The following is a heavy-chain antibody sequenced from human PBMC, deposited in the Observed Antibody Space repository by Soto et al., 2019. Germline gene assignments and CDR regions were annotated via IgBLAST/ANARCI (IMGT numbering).Heavy chain of an antibody. CDR1: GGFLSESY. CDR2: INHVGGT. Sequence: PSETLSLTCAVYGGFLSESYLTWIRQPPGKGLEWIGEINHVGGTNYNPSLKSRVTMSVDTSQNQFSLRLISVTAADMAMYFCVRIRYQLPSSVLWLDPWGQGTPVTVSS. CDR3: VRIRYQLPSSVLWLDP. V-gene: IGHV4-34*01. D-gene: IGHD3-16*01. J-gene: IGHJ5*02.